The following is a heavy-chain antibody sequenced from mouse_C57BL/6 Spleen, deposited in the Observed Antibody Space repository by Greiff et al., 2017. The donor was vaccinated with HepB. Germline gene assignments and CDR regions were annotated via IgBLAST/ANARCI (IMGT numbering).Heavy chain of an antibody. Sequence: DVMLVESGGGLVKPGGSLKLSCAASGFTFSSYAMSWVRQTPEKRLEWVATISDGGSYTYYPDNVKGRFTISRDNAKNNLYLQMSHLKSEDTAMYYCAREEAYYDAMDYWGQGTSVTVSS. V-gene: IGHV5-4*01. J-gene: IGHJ4*01. CDR1: GFTFSSYA. CDR3: AREEAYYDAMDY. CDR2: ISDGGSYT. D-gene: IGHD3-2*02.